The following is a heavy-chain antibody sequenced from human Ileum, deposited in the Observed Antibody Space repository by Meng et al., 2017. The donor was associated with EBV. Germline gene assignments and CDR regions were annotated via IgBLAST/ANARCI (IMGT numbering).Heavy chain of an antibody. CDR3: ARVEVGITSGDY. CDR1: GYTFTNYG. D-gene: IGHD1-26*01. J-gene: IGHJ4*02. V-gene: IGHV1-18*01. CDR2: ISAYNGNT. Sequence: QAQLGQSGSEVKKPWASVKVSCKASGYTFTNYGITWVRQAPGQGLEWMGWISAYNGNTNYAQTLQGRVTMTTDTSTSTAYMELGSPRSDDTAVYYCARVEVGITSGDYWGQGTLVTVSS.